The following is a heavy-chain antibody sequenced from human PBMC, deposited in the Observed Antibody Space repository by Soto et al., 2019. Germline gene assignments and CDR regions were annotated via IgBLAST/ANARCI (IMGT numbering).Heavy chain of an antibody. J-gene: IGHJ6*02. D-gene: IGHD2-8*01. CDR2: IIPIFGTA. CDR1: GGTFSSYA. Sequence: SVKVSCKASGGTFSSYAISWVRQAPGQGLEWMGGIIPIFGTANYAQKFQGRVTITADKSTSTAYMELSSLRSEDTAVYYCARGGYCTNGVCSLCVWGQGTTVTVSS. V-gene: IGHV1-69*06. CDR3: ARGGYCTNGVCSLCV.